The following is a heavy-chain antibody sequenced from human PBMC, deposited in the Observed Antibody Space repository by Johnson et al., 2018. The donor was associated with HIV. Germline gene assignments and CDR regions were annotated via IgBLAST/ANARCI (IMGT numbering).Heavy chain of an antibody. CDR2: ISWNRGRI. Sequence: VQLVESGGGLVQPGRSLRLSCAASGFTFDDYAMHWVRQGPGKGLEWVSGISWNRGRIGYADSVKGRFTISRDDAKNTLYLQLNSRRAEDTAVYYGAKEGQDLRSSSSDDAFDIWGQGTMVTVSS. J-gene: IGHJ3*02. CDR3: AKEGQDLRSSSSDDAFDI. V-gene: IGHV3-9*01. D-gene: IGHD6-13*01. CDR1: GFTFDDYA.